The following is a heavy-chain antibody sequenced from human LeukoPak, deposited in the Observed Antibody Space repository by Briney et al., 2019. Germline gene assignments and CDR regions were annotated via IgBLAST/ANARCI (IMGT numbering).Heavy chain of an antibody. J-gene: IGHJ6*03. CDR1: GFTFSNSA. CDR2: VSASGHYT. V-gene: IGHV3-23*01. Sequence: GGSLRLSCEASGFTFSNSAMGWVRQAPGKGLEWVSGVSASGHYTDYADSAKGRFTISRDNSKNTLYLQMNSLRAEDTALYYCAKDGSWGDYYFYFYIDVWGKGTTVTVSS. CDR3: AKDGSWGDYYFYFYIDV. D-gene: IGHD3-16*01.